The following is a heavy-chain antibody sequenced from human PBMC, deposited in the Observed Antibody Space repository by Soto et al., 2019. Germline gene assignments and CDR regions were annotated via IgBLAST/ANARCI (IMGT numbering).Heavy chain of an antibody. D-gene: IGHD3-3*01. J-gene: IGHJ4*02. V-gene: IGHV1-18*04. CDR2: ISTYSGKT. Sequence: ASVKVSCKASGYKFITYGITWVRQAPGQGLEWMGGISTYSGKTDYAQSLQDRVTMTTDTSTSTAYMELGSLNSADTAVYYCARDQRRDYDFWSGYSQGFDYWGQGTPVTVSS. CDR1: GYKFITYG. CDR3: ARDQRRDYDFWSGYSQGFDY.